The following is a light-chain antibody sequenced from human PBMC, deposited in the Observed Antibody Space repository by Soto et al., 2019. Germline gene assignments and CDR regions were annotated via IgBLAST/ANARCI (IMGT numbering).Light chain of an antibody. CDR2: DAS. CDR3: QQYNSNYP. V-gene: IGKV1-5*01. CDR1: QIISSW. Sequence: IQIPQSPSTRSASVGDRVTITFRASQIISSWLAWYHQKPGKAPKLLIYDASTSESGVPSRFSGSGSGTEFTLTISRLQTDDFATYYCQQYNSNYPFGQRTRLEI. J-gene: IGKJ5*01.